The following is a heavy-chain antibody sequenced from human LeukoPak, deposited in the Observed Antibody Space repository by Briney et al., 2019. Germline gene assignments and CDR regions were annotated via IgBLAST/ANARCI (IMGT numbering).Heavy chain of an antibody. CDR3: ASTSGSYDY. CDR2: IYYSGST. J-gene: IGHJ4*02. D-gene: IGHD1-26*01. V-gene: IGHV4-39*01. Sequence: SETLSLTCTVSGGSISSSSYYWGWLRQPPGKGLEWFGSIYYSGSTYYNPSLKSRVTISVDTSKNQFSLKLSSVTAADTAVYYCASTSGSYDYWGQGTLVTVSS. CDR1: GGSISSSSYY.